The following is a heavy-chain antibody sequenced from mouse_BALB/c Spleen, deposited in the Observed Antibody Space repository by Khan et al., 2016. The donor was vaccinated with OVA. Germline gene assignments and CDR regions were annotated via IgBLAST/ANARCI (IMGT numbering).Heavy chain of an antibody. V-gene: IGHV1-7*01. J-gene: IGHJ2*01. CDR1: GYTFINYW. CDR2: INPSTGYT. CDR3: ARRGLRWDFDD. Sequence: QVQLQQSGAELAKPGASVKMSCKASGYTFINYWILWVKQRPGQGLEWIGYINPSTGYTEYNQNFKDKATLTADKSSSTAYMQLSSLTSEDSAVYYCARRGLRWDFDDGGQGTTLTVSS. D-gene: IGHD1-1*01.